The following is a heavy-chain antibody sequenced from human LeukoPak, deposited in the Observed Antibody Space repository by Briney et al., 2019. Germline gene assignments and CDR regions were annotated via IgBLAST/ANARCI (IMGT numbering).Heavy chain of an antibody. V-gene: IGHV1-18*01. J-gene: IGHJ6*02. CDR3: ARAGYCSSTSCSIKKYYYYGMDV. CDR2: ISAYNGNT. Sequence: ASVKVSCKASGYTFTSYGISWVRQAPGQGLEWMGWISAYNGNTNYAQKLQGRVTTTTDTSTSTAYMELRSLRSDDTAVYYCARAGYCSSTSCSIKKYYYYGMDVWGQGTTVTVSS. CDR1: GYTFTSYG. D-gene: IGHD2-2*03.